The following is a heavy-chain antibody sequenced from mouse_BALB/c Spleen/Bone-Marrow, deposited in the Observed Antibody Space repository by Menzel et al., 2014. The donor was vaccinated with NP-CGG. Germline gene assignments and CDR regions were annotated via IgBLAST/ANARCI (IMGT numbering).Heavy chain of an antibody. Sequence: VQLQQSGTVLARPGASVKMSCKASGYTFTSYWMHWVKQRPGQGLEWIGATYPGNSDTSYNQKFKGKAKLTAVTSTSTAYMELSSLTNEDSAVYYCTRAIYYGYAWFAYWGQGTLVTVSA. J-gene: IGHJ3*01. CDR3: TRAIYYGYAWFAY. CDR2: TYPGNSDT. D-gene: IGHD2-2*01. V-gene: IGHV1-5*01. CDR1: GYTFTSYW.